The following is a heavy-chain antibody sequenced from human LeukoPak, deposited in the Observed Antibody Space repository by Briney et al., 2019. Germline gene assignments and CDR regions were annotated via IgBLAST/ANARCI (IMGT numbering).Heavy chain of an antibody. Sequence: TGGSLRLSCAASGFIFSTYWMMWARQAPGKGLEWVANMKGDGSEIHYVDSVKGRFTISRDNAKNSLYLQMNSLRAEDTAVYYCAREEIGDYVWGSYRTKPETRDYWGQGTLVTVSS. CDR2: MKGDGSEI. V-gene: IGHV3-7*01. J-gene: IGHJ4*02. CDR3: AREEIGDYVWGSYRTKPETRDY. D-gene: IGHD3-16*02. CDR1: GFIFSTYW.